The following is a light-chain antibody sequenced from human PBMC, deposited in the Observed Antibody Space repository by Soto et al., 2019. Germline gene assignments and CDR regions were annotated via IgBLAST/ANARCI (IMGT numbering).Light chain of an antibody. V-gene: IGKV3-20*01. CDR2: DLS. CDR1: QSVSSTY. Sequence: EIVLTQSPGTLSLSPGESVTLSCRASQSVSSTYLAWYQQKPGQAPRLLIYDLSRRTTGIPDRFSASGSGTDFTLTISRLEPEDFAVYYCQQYGSSPRTFGQGTKLEI. CDR3: QQYGSSPRT. J-gene: IGKJ2*02.